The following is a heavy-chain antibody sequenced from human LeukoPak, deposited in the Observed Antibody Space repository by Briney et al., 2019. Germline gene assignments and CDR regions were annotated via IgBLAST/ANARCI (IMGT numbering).Heavy chain of an antibody. CDR2: ISAYNGNT. J-gene: IGHJ5*02. V-gene: IGHV1-18*01. CDR1: GYTFTSYG. Sequence: GAAVKVSCMASGYTFTSYGISWVRQAPGQGLEWMGWISAYNGNTNYAQKLQGRVPMTTDTSTSTAHMELRSLRSDDTAVYYCARAKGGDCSSTSCYRGGSWFDPWGQGTLVTVSS. CDR3: ARAKGGDCSSTSCYRGGSWFDP. D-gene: IGHD2-2*02.